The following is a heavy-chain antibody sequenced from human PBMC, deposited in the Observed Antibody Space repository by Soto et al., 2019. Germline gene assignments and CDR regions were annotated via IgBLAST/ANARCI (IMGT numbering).Heavy chain of an antibody. Sequence: PGGSLRLSCAASGFTFSSYAMSWVRQAPGKGLEWVSAISGSGGSTYYADSVKGRFTISRDNSKNTLYLQMNSLRAEDTAVYYCAKDKWVLIAVAGPGPYYFDYWGQGTLVTVSS. D-gene: IGHD6-19*01. V-gene: IGHV3-23*01. J-gene: IGHJ4*02. CDR1: GFTFSSYA. CDR3: AKDKWVLIAVAGPGPYYFDY. CDR2: ISGSGGST.